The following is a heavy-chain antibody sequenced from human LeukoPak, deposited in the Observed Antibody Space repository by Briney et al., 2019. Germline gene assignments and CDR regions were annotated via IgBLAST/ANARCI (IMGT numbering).Heavy chain of an antibody. CDR2: ISGSGGST. V-gene: IGHV3-23*01. CDR3: AKDYGGMEWLLGWFDP. Sequence: GGSLRLSCAASGFTFSSYAMSWDRQAPGKGLEWVSAISGSGGSTYYADSVKGRFTISRDNSKNTLYLQMNSLRAEDTAVYYCAKDYGGMEWLLGWFDPWGQGTLVTVSS. D-gene: IGHD3-3*01. J-gene: IGHJ5*02. CDR1: GFTFSSYA.